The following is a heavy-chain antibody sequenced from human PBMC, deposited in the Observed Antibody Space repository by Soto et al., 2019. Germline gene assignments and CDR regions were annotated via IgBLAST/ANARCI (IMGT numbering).Heavy chain of an antibody. V-gene: IGHV4-34*01. CDR2: INHSGST. D-gene: IGHD6-13*01. CDR1: GGSFSGYY. Sequence: QVQLQQWGAGLLKPSETLSLTCAVYGGSFSGYYWSWIRQPPGKGLEWIGEINHSGSTNYNPSLKSRVTISVDTSKNQFSLKLSSVTAADTAVYYCARAGYSSSWYPYDWFDPWGQGILVTVSS. J-gene: IGHJ5*02. CDR3: ARAGYSSSWYPYDWFDP.